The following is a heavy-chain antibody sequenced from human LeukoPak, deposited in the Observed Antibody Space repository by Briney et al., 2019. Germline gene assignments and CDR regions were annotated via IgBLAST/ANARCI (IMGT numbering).Heavy chain of an antibody. J-gene: IGHJ4*02. CDR3: ARVPGIYCSSTSCYKLQLDY. V-gene: IGHV3-30-3*01. CDR1: GFTFSSYA. Sequence: GGSLRLSCAASGFTFSSYAMHWVRQAPGKGLEWVAVISYDGSNKYYADSVKGRFTISRDNSKNTLYLQMNSLRAEDTAVYYCARVPGIYCSSTSCYKLQLDYWGQGTLVTVSS. D-gene: IGHD2-2*02. CDR2: ISYDGSNK.